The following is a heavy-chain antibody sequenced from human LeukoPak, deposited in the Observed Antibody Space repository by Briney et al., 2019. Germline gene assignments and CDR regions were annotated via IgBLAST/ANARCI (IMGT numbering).Heavy chain of an antibody. CDR3: ARDAGHHSSSWYGLDY. D-gene: IGHD6-13*01. J-gene: IGHJ4*02. CDR1: GGSISSYY. CDR2: IYTSGST. Sequence: SETLSLTCTVSGGSISSYYWSWIRQPAGKGLEWIGRIYTSGSTNYNPSLKSRVTMSVDTSKNQFSLKLSSVTAADTAVYYCARDAGHHSSSWYGLDYWGQGTLVTVSS. V-gene: IGHV4-4*07.